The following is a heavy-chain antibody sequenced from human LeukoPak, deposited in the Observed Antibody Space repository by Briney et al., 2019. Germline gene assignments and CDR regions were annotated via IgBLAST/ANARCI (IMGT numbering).Heavy chain of an antibody. CDR1: GFTLGSYR. J-gene: IGHJ6*02. V-gene: IGHV3-30-3*01. CDR3: ARDQIIVATILDYYYGMDV. Sequence: GGSLRLAWAASGFTLGSYRRHWARRAPGKGLEWVALISLDGSNKYYADSVKGRFTISRDNSKNTLYLQMNSLRAEDTAVYYCARDQIIVATILDYYYGMDVWGQGTTVTVSS. D-gene: IGHD5-12*01. CDR2: ISLDGSNK.